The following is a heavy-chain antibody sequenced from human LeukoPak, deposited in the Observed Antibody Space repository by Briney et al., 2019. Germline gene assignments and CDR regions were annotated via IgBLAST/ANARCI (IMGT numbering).Heavy chain of an antibody. CDR2: IWYDGSNK. J-gene: IGHJ4*02. Sequence: GGSLRLSCAASGFTFSSYGMHWVRQAPGKGLEWVAVIWYDGSNKYYADSVKGRFTISRDNSKNTLYLQMNSLRAEDTAVYYCARVPSVLGGYYYGYFDYWGQGTLVTVSS. D-gene: IGHD3-22*01. CDR1: GFTFSSYG. CDR3: ARVPSVLGGYYYGYFDY. V-gene: IGHV3-33*01.